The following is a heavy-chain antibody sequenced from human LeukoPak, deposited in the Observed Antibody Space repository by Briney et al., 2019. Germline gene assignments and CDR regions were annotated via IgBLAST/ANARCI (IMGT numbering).Heavy chain of an antibody. V-gene: IGHV4-4*02. CDR3: ARARYTGSYSLFDY. J-gene: IGHJ4*02. CDR1: GGSITNNNW. Sequence: PSGTLSLTCAVSGGSITNNNWWSWVRQPPGKGLEWIGEIYHSGSPNYNPSLKNRVTISLDKSKNHFPLRLNSVTAADTAVYYCARARYTGSYSLFDYWGQGTLVTVSS. CDR2: IYHSGSP. D-gene: IGHD1-26*01.